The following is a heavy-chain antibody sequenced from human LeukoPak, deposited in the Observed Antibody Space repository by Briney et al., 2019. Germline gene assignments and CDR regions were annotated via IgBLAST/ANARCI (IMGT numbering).Heavy chain of an antibody. D-gene: IGHD5-24*01. CDR1: GGTFSSYA. Sequence: SVKVSCKASGGTFSSYAISWVRQTPGQGLEWMGGIIPIFGTANYAQKFQGRVTITADESTSTAYMELSSLRSEDTAVYYCARMRQRWLQKNNWFDPWGQGTLVTVSS. CDR2: IIPIFGTA. V-gene: IGHV1-69*13. CDR3: ARMRQRWLQKNNWFDP. J-gene: IGHJ5*02.